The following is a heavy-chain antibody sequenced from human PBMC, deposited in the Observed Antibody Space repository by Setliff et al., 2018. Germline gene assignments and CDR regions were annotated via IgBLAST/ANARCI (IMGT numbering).Heavy chain of an antibody. CDR2: IYDNDFA. D-gene: IGHD3-22*01. CDR3: ARGDDFHDGSGYYNP. Sequence: SETLSLTCTVSGGSISYFYWSWIRQPPGKGLEWIGYIYDNDFANYNPSLRSRVSISVDTSKNQFSLKLTSVTAADTAVYYCARGDDFHDGSGYYNPWGQGTLVTSPQ. J-gene: IGHJ5*02. CDR1: GGSISYFY. V-gene: IGHV4-59*01.